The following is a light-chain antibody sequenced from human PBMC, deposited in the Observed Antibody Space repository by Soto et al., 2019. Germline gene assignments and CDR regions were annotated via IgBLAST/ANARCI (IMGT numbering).Light chain of an antibody. CDR3: HQTFSTRSWP. CDR2: AAS. V-gene: IGKV1-39*01. J-gene: IGKJ1*01. CDR1: QSISSY. Sequence: DIRMTQSPSSLSASVGDRVTITCRARQSISSYLNWYQHKPGKAPKLLIYAASSLQSGVPSRFSGSGSGTDFTLTISTLQPEDFATYYCHQTFSTRSWPFGQGTKVEIK.